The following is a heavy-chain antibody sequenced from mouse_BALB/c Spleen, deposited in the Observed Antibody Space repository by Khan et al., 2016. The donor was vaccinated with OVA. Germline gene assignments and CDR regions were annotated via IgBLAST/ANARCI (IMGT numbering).Heavy chain of an antibody. J-gene: IGHJ2*01. CDR2: LDPPNGNT. V-gene: IGHV14-3*02. CDR1: GLNITATY. Sequence: EVQLQESGAELVKLRATVKLSCTASGLNITATYMHWLKQWPEQGLEWIGRLDPPNGNTKYDPKFQGKATITADTTSNTAYLQPSSLTSEDTAAYYCARMARKWGQGTTLTVSS. CDR3: ARMARK.